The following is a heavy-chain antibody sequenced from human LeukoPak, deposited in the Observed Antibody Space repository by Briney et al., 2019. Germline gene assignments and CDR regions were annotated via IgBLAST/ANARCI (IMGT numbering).Heavy chain of an antibody. CDR3: ARDGGSNNYWFDP. CDR2: INHSGIT. D-gene: IGHD4-23*01. CDR1: DGSFSSYY. J-gene: IGHJ5*02. Sequence: SETLSFTCAFDDGSFSSYYWTWIRQPPGKGLEWIGEINHSGITNYRPSLKSRVTISLDTSKNQFSLQLTSVTTADTAVYYCARDGGSNNYWFDPWGQGTLVTVSS. V-gene: IGHV4-34*01.